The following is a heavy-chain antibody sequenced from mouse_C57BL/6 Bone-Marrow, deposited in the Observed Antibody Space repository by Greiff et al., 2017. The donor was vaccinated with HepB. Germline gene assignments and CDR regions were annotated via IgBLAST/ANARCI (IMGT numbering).Heavy chain of an antibody. J-gene: IGHJ1*03. CDR3: AREEVTTRYWYFDV. V-gene: IGHV1-4*01. CDR1: GYTFTSYT. CDR2: INPSSGYT. D-gene: IGHD2-2*01. Sequence: VQLQESGAELARPGASVKMSCKASGYTFTSYTMHWVKQRPGQGLEWIGYINPSSGYTKYNQKFKDKATLTADKSSSTAYMQLSSLTSEDSAVYYCAREEVTTRYWYFDVWGTGTTVTVSS.